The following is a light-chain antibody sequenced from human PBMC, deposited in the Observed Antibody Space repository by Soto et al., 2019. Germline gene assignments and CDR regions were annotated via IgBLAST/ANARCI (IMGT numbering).Light chain of an antibody. V-gene: IGKV1-8*01. CDR3: QQYYSYPHT. Sequence: AIRMTQSPSSLSASPGDRVTITCRASQGISSYLAWYQQKPGKAPKLLIYAASTLQSGVPSRFSGSGSGTDFTLTISCLQSEDFATYYCQQYYSYPHTFGQGTKLEIK. CDR1: QGISSY. CDR2: AAS. J-gene: IGKJ2*01.